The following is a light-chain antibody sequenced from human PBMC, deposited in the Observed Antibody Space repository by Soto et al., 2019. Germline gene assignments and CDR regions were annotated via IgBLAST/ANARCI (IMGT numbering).Light chain of an antibody. CDR1: SNDVGAYNY. Sequence: QDVRTQALTVAGGPRWVVAISCTGSSNDVGAYNYGSWFQPGPSEALKLIIFDVRHRPSGVPDRFSGSKSGMTASLTISGLEAGDEAYYYCCSYGGISRNVFGNGTRVTVL. CDR2: DVR. CDR3: CSYGGISRNV. J-gene: IGLJ1*01. V-gene: IGLV2-11*01.